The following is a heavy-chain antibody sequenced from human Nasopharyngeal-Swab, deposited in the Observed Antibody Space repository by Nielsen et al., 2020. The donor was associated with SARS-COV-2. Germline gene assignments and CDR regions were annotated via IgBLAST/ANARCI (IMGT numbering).Heavy chain of an antibody. V-gene: IGHV4-59*08. CDR2: IYYSGST. CDR3: ARRGTGGKKGAFDI. J-gene: IGHJ3*02. D-gene: IGHD2-8*02. Sequence: WIRQPPGKGREWIGYIYYSGSTNYNPSLKSRVTISVDTSKNQFSLKLSSVTAADTAVYYCARRGTGGKKGAFDIWGQGTMVTVSS.